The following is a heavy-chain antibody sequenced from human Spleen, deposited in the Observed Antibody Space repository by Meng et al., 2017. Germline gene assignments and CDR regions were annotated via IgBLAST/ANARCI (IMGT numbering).Heavy chain of an antibody. CDR3: ARGLRPGAAADI. Sequence: VQLQQWVAGLLKPSAPLSLICAVYGGSFSGYYWSWIRQPPGKGLEWIGEINHSGSTNYNPSLKSRVTISVDTSKNQFSLKLSSVTAADTAVYYCARGLRPGAAADIWGQGTLVTVSS. CDR2: INHSGST. CDR1: GGSFSGYY. D-gene: IGHD6-13*01. V-gene: IGHV4-34*02. J-gene: IGHJ4*02.